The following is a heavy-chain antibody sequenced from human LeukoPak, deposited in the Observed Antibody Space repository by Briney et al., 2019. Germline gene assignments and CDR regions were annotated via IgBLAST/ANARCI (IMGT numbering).Heavy chain of an antibody. CDR2: IDSGGSII. V-gene: IGHV3-48*04. CDR3: ARDPSLYCASTTCYDLDY. D-gene: IGHD2-2*01. CDR1: GFTFSSYS. Sequence: PGGSLRLSCAASGFTFSSYSMNWVRQTAGKGLEWVSYIDSGGSIIHYADSVKGRFTISRDNAKNSLHLQMDSLRAEDTGVYYCARDPSLYCASTTCYDLDYWGQGTPVTVSS. J-gene: IGHJ4*02.